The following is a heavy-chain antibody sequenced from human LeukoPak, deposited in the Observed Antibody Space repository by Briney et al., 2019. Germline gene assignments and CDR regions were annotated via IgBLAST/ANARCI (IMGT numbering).Heavy chain of an antibody. CDR3: ARGGVVATI. CDR1: GGSISSGGYS. D-gene: IGHD5-12*01. Sequence: SETLSLTCAVSGGSISSGGYSWSWIRQPQGTGLEWIVYIYHSGSTYYNPSLKSRVTISVDRSKNQFSLKLSSVAAADTAVYYCARGGVVATIWGQGTLVTVSS. CDR2: IYHSGST. V-gene: IGHV4-30-2*01. J-gene: IGHJ4*02.